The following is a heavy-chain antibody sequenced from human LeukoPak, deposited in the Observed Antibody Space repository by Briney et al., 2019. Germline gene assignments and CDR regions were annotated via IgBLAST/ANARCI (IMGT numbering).Heavy chain of an antibody. CDR2: IIPIFGTA. D-gene: IGHD3-10*01. J-gene: IGHJ6*03. V-gene: IGHV1-69*13. CDR3: ARNGDYYGSGSYNYYYYMDV. CDR1: GGTFSSYA. Sequence: SVKVSCKASGGTFSSYAISWVRQAPGQGLEWMGGIIPIFGTANYAQKFQGRVTITADESTSTAYMELSSLRSEDTAVYYCARNGDYYGSGSYNYYYYMDVWGKGTTVTISS.